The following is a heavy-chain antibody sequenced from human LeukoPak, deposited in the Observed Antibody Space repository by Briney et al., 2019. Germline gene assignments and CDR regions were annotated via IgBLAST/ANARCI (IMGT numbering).Heavy chain of an antibody. V-gene: IGHV3-73*01. D-gene: IGHD1-26*01. Sequence: GGSLRLSCAASGFAFSGSAMHWVRQASGKGLEWVGRIRSKANSYATAYAASVKGRFTISRDDSKNTAYPQMNSLKTEDTAVYYCTSPGSRVDYWGQGTLVTVSS. CDR2: IRSKANSYAT. CDR3: TSPGSRVDY. J-gene: IGHJ4*02. CDR1: GFAFSGSA.